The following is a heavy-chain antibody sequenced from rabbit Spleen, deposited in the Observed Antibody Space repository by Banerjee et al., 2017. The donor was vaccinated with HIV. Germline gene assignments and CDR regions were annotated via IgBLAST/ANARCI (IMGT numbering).Heavy chain of an antibody. CDR2: INTYTARP. J-gene: IGHJ4*01. V-gene: IGHV1S45*01. CDR1: GFSFSDRDV. D-gene: IGHD3-1*01. CDR3: VNDPYGLRGGGGVL. Sequence: QEQLEESGGDLVKPVASLPLTCKSSGFSFSDRDVRCWVRQAQGKGLQWIACINTYTARPVYATWAKGRFTISKTSSTTVTLQMTSLTAADTATYFSVNDPYGLRGGGGVLWGPGTLVTVS.